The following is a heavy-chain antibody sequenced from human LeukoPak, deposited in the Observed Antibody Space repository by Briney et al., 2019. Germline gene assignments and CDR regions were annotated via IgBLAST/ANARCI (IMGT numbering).Heavy chain of an antibody. Sequence: PSQTLSLTCTVSGGXISSGDYYWSWIRQPPGKGLEWIGYIYYSGSTYYNPSLKSRVTISVDTSKNQFSLKLSSVTAADTAVYYCARVAKFTDFDYWGQGTLVTVSS. V-gene: IGHV4-30-4*01. CDR2: IYYSGST. J-gene: IGHJ4*02. CDR3: ARVAKFTDFDY. CDR1: GGXISSGDYY. D-gene: IGHD3-16*01.